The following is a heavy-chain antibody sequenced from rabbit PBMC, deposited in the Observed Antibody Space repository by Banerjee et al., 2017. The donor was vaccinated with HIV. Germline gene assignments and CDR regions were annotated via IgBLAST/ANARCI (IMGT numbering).Heavy chain of an antibody. CDR2: IYSGSSGRT. D-gene: IGHD2-1*01. V-gene: IGHV1S40*01. Sequence: QSLEESGGDLVKPGASLTLTCTASGFDFSSNAMCWVRQATGKGLEWIACIYSGSSGRTYCASWAKGRFTGSKASSTTVTLQMTSLTAADTATYFCARGGYDENYFNLWGQGTLVTVS. CDR1: GFDFSSNA. CDR3: ARGGYDENYFNL. J-gene: IGHJ4*01.